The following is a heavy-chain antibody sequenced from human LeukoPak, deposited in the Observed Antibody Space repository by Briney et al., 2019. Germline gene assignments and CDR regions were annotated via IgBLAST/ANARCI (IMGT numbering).Heavy chain of an antibody. J-gene: IGHJ4*02. Sequence: SVKVSCKASGGTFSSYAISWVRQAPGQGLEWMGGIIPIFGTANYAQKFQGRITITADESTSTAYMELSSLRSEDTAVYYCARTTNYDFWSGYFGPGGYFDYWGQGTLVTVSS. CDR1: GGTFSSYA. CDR3: ARTTNYDFWSGYFGPGGYFDY. V-gene: IGHV1-69*13. D-gene: IGHD3-3*01. CDR2: IIPIFGTA.